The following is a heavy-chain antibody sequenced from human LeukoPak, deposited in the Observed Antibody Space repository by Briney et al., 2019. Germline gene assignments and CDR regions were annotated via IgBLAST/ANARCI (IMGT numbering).Heavy chain of an antibody. V-gene: IGHV1-18*01. J-gene: IGHJ4*02. D-gene: IGHD3-10*01. CDR3: ARGGSGNYYKPLDY. CDR1: GGTFSSYA. Sequence: ASVEVSCKASGGTFSSYAISWVRQAPGQWLEWMGWISAYNGNTNYAQKLQGRVTMTTDTSTRTAYMELRSLRSDDTAVYYCARGGSGNYYKPLDYWGQGTLVTVSS. CDR2: ISAYNGNT.